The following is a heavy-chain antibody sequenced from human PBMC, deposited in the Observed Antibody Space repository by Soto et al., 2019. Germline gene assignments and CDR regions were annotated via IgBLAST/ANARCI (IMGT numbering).Heavy chain of an antibody. CDR1: GFTFSSYW. Sequence: EVQLVESGGGLVQPGGSLRLSCEASGFTFSSYWMSWIRQAPGKGLEWVANVNQDGSQSYLVDSVQGRFFMSRDNAKNSLFLQMNSLTAEDTAVYYCVRAGSGGWHFDSWGQGTLVTVSS. V-gene: IGHV3-7*01. CDR3: VRAGSGGWHFDS. D-gene: IGHD6-19*01. J-gene: IGHJ4*02. CDR2: VNQDGSQS.